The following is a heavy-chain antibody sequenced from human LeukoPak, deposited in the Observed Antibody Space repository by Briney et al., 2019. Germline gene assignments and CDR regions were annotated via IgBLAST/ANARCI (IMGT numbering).Heavy chain of an antibody. V-gene: IGHV4-59*11. CDR2: ISYTGST. CDR3: ARGVSMAMATIGRSFDY. D-gene: IGHD5-24*01. CDR1: GVSFTSHY. Sequence: SETLSLTCTVSGVSFTSHYWTWIRQSPGTGLEWIGYISYTGSTNYNPSLKSRVTISVDTSKNQFSLKLSSVTAADTAAYYCARGVSMAMATIGRSFDYWGQGTLVTVSS. J-gene: IGHJ4*02.